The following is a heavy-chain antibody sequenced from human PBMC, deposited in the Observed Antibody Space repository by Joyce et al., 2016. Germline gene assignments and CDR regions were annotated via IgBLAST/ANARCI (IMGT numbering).Heavy chain of an antibody. V-gene: IGHV4-34*02. D-gene: IGHD5-18*01. Sequence: QVRLQQWGAGLLKPSETLSLTCAVYGGSLSGFYWSWIRQTPGKGLEWIGNDNQSGARGTNYNPSLESRVTISVDTSKKQFSLKVNSVTAADTAVYYCARGFYSYGFRRAFDIWSQGTMVTVSS. J-gene: IGHJ3*02. CDR3: ARGFYSYGFRRAFDI. CDR1: GGSLSGFY. CDR2: DNQSGARGT.